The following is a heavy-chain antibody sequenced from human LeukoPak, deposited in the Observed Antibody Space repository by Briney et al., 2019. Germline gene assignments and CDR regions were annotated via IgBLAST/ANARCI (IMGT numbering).Heavy chain of an antibody. CDR3: ARGYSSSWFLSDYYYYGMDV. J-gene: IGHJ6*02. CDR2: INPNSGGT. Sequence: ASVKVSCTASGYTFTGYYMHWVRQAPGQGLEWMGWINPNSGGTNYAQKFQGWVTMTRDTSISTAYMELSRLGSDDTAVYYCARGYSSSWFLSDYYYYGMDVWGQGTTVTVSS. CDR1: GYTFTGYY. V-gene: IGHV1-2*04. D-gene: IGHD6-13*01.